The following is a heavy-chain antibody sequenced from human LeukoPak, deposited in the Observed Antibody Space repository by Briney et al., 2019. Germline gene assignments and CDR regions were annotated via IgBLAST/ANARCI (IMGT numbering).Heavy chain of an antibody. D-gene: IGHD1-26*01. Sequence: ASVKVSCKASGYTFTIYGISWVRQAPGQGLEWMGWISAYNGNTNYAQKLQGRVTMTTDTSTSTAYMELRSLRSDDTAVYYCARGFPPSWSYYGSSLDRGLDYWGQGTLVTVSS. J-gene: IGHJ4*02. V-gene: IGHV1-18*01. CDR2: ISAYNGNT. CDR3: ARGFPPSWSYYGSSLDRGLDY. CDR1: GYTFTIYG.